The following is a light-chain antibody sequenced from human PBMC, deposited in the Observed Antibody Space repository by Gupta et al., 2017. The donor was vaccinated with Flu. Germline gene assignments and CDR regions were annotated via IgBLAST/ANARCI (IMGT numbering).Light chain of an antibody. V-gene: IGKV3-20*01. J-gene: IGKJ3*01. Sequence: RATLSCRATQTISSNYLAWYQQKPGQAPRLLIYDASKRASGIPDKFSGSGSGTDFTLTISRLEPEDFAIYFCQQYAGTPPTFGPGTNVDV. CDR2: DAS. CDR3: QQYAGTPPT. CDR1: QTISSNY.